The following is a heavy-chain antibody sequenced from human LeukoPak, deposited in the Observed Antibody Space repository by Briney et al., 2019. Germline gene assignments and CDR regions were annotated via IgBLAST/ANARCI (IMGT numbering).Heavy chain of an antibody. Sequence: SVKVSCKASGGTFSSYAISWVRQAPGQGLEWMGGIIPIFGTANYAQKFQGRVTITADESTSTAYMELSSLGSEDTAVYYCARDPRTRTPFDYWGQGTLVTVSS. CDR3: ARDPRTRTPFDY. CDR2: IIPIFGTA. J-gene: IGHJ4*02. D-gene: IGHD1-1*01. CDR1: GGTFSSYA. V-gene: IGHV1-69*13.